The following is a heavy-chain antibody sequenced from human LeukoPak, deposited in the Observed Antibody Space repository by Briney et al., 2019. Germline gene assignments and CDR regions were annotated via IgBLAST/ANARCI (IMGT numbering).Heavy chain of an antibody. CDR1: AFTFSDHW. CDR3: ARNGIAAAADFDY. Sequence: GSLRLSCAASAFTFSDHWMSWVRQPPGKGLEWIGSIYYSGSTYYNPSLKSRVTISVDTSKNQFSLKLSSVTAADTAVYYCARNGIAAAADFDYWGQGTLVTVSS. D-gene: IGHD6-13*01. CDR2: IYYSGST. J-gene: IGHJ4*02. V-gene: IGHV4-4*02.